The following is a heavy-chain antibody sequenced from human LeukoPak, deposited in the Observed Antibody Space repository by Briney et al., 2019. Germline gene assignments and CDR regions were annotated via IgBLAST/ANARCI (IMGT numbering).Heavy chain of an antibody. CDR1: GFTFSIHW. D-gene: IGHD1-26*01. CDR2: IKRKTDGGTT. J-gene: IGHJ4*02. CDR3: TTVDRWELLNIDY. V-gene: IGHV3-15*01. Sequence: GGSLRLSCVASGFTFSIHWMTWVRQAPGKGLEWVGRIKRKTDGGTTDYAAPVKGRFTISRDDSKNTLYLQMNSLKTEDTAVYYCTTVDRWELLNIDYWGQGTLVTVSS.